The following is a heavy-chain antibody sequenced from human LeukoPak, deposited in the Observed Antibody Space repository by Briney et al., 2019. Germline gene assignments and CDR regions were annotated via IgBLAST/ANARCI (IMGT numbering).Heavy chain of an antibody. D-gene: IGHD3-3*01. V-gene: IGHV4-34*01. CDR3: ARGVYYDFWSGYPPPYYFDY. CDR1: GGSFSGYY. Sequence: SETLSLTCAVYGGSFSGYYWSWIRQPPGKGLEWIEEINHSGSTNYNPSLKSRVTISVDTSKNQFSLKLSSVTAADTAVYYCARGVYYDFWSGYPPPYYFDYWGQGTLVTVSS. CDR2: INHSGST. J-gene: IGHJ4*02.